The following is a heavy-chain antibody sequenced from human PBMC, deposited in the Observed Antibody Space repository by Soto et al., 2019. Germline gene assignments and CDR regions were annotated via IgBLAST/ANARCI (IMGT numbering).Heavy chain of an antibody. CDR2: IYSGGNT. CDR1: GFTVSSNY. J-gene: IGHJ3*02. CDR3: ARVRPGSYDSSGRPLHAYDI. Sequence: PGGSLRLSCAASGFTVSSNYMTWVRQAPGKGLEWVSVIYSGGNTYYADSVKGRFTISRHNSKNTLYLQMNSLRAEDTAVYYCARVRPGSYDSSGRPLHAYDIWGQGTMVTVSS. D-gene: IGHD3-22*01. V-gene: IGHV3-53*04.